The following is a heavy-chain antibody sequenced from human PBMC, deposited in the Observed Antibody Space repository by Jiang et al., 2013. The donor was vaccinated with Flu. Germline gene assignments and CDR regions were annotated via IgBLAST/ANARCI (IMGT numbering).Heavy chain of an antibody. CDR3: AREAGRDGYRNRPFDY. V-gene: IGHV4-59*01. Sequence: YYWSWIRQPPREETGVDWVYLLRWEHQLQPSLRSRVTISIDSSKNQFSLKLSSVTAADTAVYYCAREAGRDGYRNRPFDYWGQGTLVTVSS. CDR2: LLRWEH. D-gene: IGHD5-24*01. J-gene: IGHJ4*02. CDR1: YY.